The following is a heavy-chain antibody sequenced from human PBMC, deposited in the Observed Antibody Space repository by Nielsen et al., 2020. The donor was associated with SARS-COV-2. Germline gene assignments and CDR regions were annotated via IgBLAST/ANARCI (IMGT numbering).Heavy chain of an antibody. J-gene: IGHJ4*02. CDR3: VRHSSGTNFDY. D-gene: IGHD3-22*01. CDR1: SGSISNYY. Sequence: SETLSLTCTVSSGSISNYYWSWIRQPPGKGLEWIGYIYYSGTTNYNPSLKSRVTVFMDTSKNQFSLKLSTVTAADTAVFYCVRHSSGTNFDYWGRGTLVTVSS. V-gene: IGHV4-59*08. CDR2: IYYSGTT.